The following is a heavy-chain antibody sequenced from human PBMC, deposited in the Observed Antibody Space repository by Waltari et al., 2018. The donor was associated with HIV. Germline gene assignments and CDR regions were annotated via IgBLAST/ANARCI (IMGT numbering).Heavy chain of an antibody. Sequence: QLQLQESGPGLVKPSETLSLTCTVSGGSISSSSYYWGWIRQPPGKGLEWIGSIYYSGSTYYNPSLKSRVTISVDTSKNQFSLKLSSVTAADTAVYYCARHGTDLVVPAAARPYGMDVWGQGTTVTVSS. CDR3: ARHGTDLVVPAAARPYGMDV. V-gene: IGHV4-39*01. CDR2: IYYSGST. D-gene: IGHD2-2*01. J-gene: IGHJ6*02. CDR1: GGSISSSSYY.